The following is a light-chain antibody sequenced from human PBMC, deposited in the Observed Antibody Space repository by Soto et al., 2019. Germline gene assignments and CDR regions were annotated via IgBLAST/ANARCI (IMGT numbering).Light chain of an antibody. CDR1: SSNIETNY. Sequence: QSVLTQPPSASGTPGQRVTISCSGSSSNIETNYVYWYQHLPGAAPRLLIYGNSNRPSGVPDRFSGSKSGTSASLAITGLQAEDEADYYCQSYDSSLSSYVFGTGTKLTVL. J-gene: IGLJ1*01. CDR3: QSYDSSLSSYV. CDR2: GNS. V-gene: IGLV1-40*01.